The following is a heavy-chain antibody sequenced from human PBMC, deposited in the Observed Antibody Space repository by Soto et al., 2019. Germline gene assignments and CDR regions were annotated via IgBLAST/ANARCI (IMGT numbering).Heavy chain of an antibody. CDR2: ISSSSSYI. Sequence: PGGSLGLACAASGFTFSSYSMNWVRQAPGKGLEWVSSISSSSSYIYYADSVKGRFTISRDNAKNSLYLQMNSLRAEDTAVYYCARDPSAPDQDPDFDYRGQGTLVTVSS. CDR1: GFTFSSYS. J-gene: IGHJ4*02. V-gene: IGHV3-21*01. CDR3: ARDPSAPDQDPDFDY.